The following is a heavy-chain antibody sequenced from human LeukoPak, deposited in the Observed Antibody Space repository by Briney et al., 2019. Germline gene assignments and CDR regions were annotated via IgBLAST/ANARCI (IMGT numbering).Heavy chain of an antibody. CDR2: IYPGDSDT. CDR1: GYSFTSYW. D-gene: IGHD3-22*01. Sequence: GESLKISCKGSGYSFTSYWIGWVRPMPGKGLEWMGIIYPGDSDTRYSPSFQGQVTISADKSISTAYLQWSSLKASDTAMYYCAIGNHYYDSSGYNYYYYYGMDVWGQGTTVTVSS. CDR3: AIGNHYYDSSGYNYYYYYGMDV. J-gene: IGHJ6*02. V-gene: IGHV5-51*01.